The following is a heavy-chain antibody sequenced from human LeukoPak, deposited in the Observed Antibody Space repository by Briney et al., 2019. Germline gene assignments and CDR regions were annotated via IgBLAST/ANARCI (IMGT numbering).Heavy chain of an antibody. J-gene: IGHJ6*02. V-gene: IGHV4-61*02. CDR2: IYTSGST. CDR1: GGSISSGSYY. Sequence: PSQTLSLTCTVSGGSISSGSYYWSWIRQPAGTGLEWIGRIYTSGSTNYNPSLKSRVTISVDTSKNQFSLKLSSVTAADTAVYYCARDKGNSMDVWGQGTTVTVSS. CDR3: ARDKGNSMDV. D-gene: IGHD1/OR15-1a*01.